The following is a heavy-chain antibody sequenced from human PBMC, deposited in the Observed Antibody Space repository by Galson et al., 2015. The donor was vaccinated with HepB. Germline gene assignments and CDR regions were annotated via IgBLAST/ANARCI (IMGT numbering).Heavy chain of an antibody. V-gene: IGHV3-30-3*01. CDR3: ARDRWRDNWNQFDY. J-gene: IGHJ4*02. Sequence: SLRLSCAASGFTFSSYAMHWVRQAPGKGLEWVAVISYDGSNKYYADSVKGRFTISRDNSKNTLYLQMNSLRAEDTAVYYCARDRWRDNWNQFDYWGQGTLVTVSS. CDR2: ISYDGSNK. CDR1: GFTFSSYA. D-gene: IGHD1-20*01.